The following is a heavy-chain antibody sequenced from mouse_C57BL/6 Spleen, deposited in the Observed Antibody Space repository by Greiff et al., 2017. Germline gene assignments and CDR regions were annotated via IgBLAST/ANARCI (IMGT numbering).Heavy chain of an antibody. CDR3: AREDGYSYAMDY. Sequence: EVQLVESGPGLVKPSQSLSLTCSVTGYSITSGYYWYWIRQFPGNKLEWMGYISYDGSNNYNPSLKNRISITRDTSKNQFFLKLNSVTTEDTATYYCAREDGYSYAMDYWGQGTSVTVSS. CDR2: ISYDGSN. V-gene: IGHV3-6*01. J-gene: IGHJ4*01. D-gene: IGHD2-3*01. CDR1: GYSITSGYY.